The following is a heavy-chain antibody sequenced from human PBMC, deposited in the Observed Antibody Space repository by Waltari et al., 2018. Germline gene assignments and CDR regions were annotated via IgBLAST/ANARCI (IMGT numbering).Heavy chain of an antibody. CDR3: AREGLPKYSSIIGGDAFDI. Sequence: QVQLQESGPGLVKPSETLSLTCTVSGGSISSYYWSWIRQPAGKGLEWIGRIYTSGSTNYNPSLKSRVTMSVDTSKNQFSLKLSSVTAADTAVYYCAREGLPKYSSIIGGDAFDIWGQGTMVTVSS. J-gene: IGHJ3*02. D-gene: IGHD6-13*01. CDR2: IYTSGST. CDR1: GGSISSYY. V-gene: IGHV4-4*07.